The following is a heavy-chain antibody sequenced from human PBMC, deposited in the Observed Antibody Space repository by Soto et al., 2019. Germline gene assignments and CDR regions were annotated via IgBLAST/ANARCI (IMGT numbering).Heavy chain of an antibody. J-gene: IGHJ4*02. CDR3: ARVRPKYCSSTSCYSFDY. Sequence: GGSLRLSCAASGFTFSSYAMHWVRQAPGKGLEWVAVISYDGSNKYYADSVKGRFTISRDNSKNTLYLQMNSLRAEDTGVYYCARVRPKYCSSTSCYSFDYWGQGTLVTVSS. V-gene: IGHV3-30-3*01. CDR1: GFTFSSYA. D-gene: IGHD2-2*01. CDR2: ISYDGSNK.